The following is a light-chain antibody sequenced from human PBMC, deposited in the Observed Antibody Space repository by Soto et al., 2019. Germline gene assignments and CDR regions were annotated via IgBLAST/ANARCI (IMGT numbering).Light chain of an antibody. CDR3: QQYQSSWT. CDR2: DAS. J-gene: IGKJ1*01. Sequence: DIQMTQSPSTLSASVGDRVIITCRASQSISSWLAWYQQKPGKAPNLLIYDASSLESGVPSRFSGSGSGTEFTLTISSLQPDDIATYFCQQYQSSWTFGQGTKVEIK. CDR1: QSISSW. V-gene: IGKV1-5*01.